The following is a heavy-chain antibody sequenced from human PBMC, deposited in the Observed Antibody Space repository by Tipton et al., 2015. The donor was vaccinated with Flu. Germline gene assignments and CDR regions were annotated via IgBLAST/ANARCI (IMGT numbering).Heavy chain of an antibody. D-gene: IGHD5-24*01. CDR1: GDSISPSY. CDR2: IYYRGST. V-gene: IGHV4-59*01. CDR3: ARDRGDGYNDDAFDI. Sequence: TLSLTCTVSGDSISPSYWTWIRQPPGKGLEWIGHIYYRGSTNYNPSLKSRVTISEDTPKNQFSLKLSSVTAADTAVYYCARDRGDGYNDDAFDIWGQGKMVTVSS. J-gene: IGHJ3*02.